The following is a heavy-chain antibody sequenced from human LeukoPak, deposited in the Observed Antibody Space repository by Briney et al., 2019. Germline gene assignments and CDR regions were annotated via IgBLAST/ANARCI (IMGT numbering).Heavy chain of an antibody. J-gene: IGHJ5*02. Sequence: GRSLRLSCAASGFTFSSYAMHWVRQAPGKGLERVAVISYDGSNKYYADSVKGRFTISRDNSKNTLYLQMNSLRAEDTAVYYCARGFVDIVATTEHGNWFDPWGQGTLVTVSS. CDR1: GFTFSSYA. V-gene: IGHV3-30-3*01. CDR2: ISYDGSNK. CDR3: ARGFVDIVATTEHGNWFDP. D-gene: IGHD5-12*01.